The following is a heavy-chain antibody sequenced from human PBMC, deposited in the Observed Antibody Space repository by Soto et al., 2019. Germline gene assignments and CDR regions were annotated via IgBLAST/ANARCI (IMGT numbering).Heavy chain of an antibody. CDR1: GFTFSSYS. J-gene: IGHJ3*02. CDR3: ASDLYCSGGSCPNDAFDI. D-gene: IGHD2-15*01. CDR2: ISSSSSYI. V-gene: IGHV3-21*01. Sequence: EVQLVESGGGLVKPGGSLRLCCAASGFTFSSYSMNWVRQAPGKGLEWVSSISSSSSYIYYADSVKGRFTISRDNAKNSLYLQMNSLRAEDTAVYYCASDLYCSGGSCPNDAFDIWGQGTMVTVSS.